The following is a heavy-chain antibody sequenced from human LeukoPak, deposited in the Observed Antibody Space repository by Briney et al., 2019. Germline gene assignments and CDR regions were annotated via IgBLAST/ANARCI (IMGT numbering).Heavy chain of an antibody. Sequence: PSGTLSLTCTVSGGSISGYYWSWIRQPPGKGLEWIGYIFYSGNTNFNPSLKSRVTISLDTSKNQISLKLNSVTAADTALYYCARQASWLPYFDLWGRGMLVTVSS. CDR2: IFYSGNT. D-gene: IGHD6-13*01. J-gene: IGHJ2*01. V-gene: IGHV4-59*08. CDR1: GGSISGYY. CDR3: ARQASWLPYFDL.